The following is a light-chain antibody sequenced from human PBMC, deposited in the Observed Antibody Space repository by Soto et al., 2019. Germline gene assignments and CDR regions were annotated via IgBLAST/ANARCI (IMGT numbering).Light chain of an antibody. CDR2: GAS. CDR3: QQYGRSPRT. CDR1: QSVSSSY. Sequence: EIVLTQSPGTLSFSPGERATLSCRASQSVSSSYLAWYQQKPGQAPRLLIYGASSRATGIPDRFSGSGSGTDFTLTISRLEPEDFAVYYCQQYGRSPRTFGQGSKVDIX. V-gene: IGKV3-20*01. J-gene: IGKJ1*01.